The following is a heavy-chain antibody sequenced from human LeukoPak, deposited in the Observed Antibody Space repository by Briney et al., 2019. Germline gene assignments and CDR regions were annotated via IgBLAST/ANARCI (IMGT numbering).Heavy chain of an antibody. CDR3: ARGYHFYYMDV. Sequence: PGRSLRLSCAASGFTFDEYTMHWVRQAPGKGLEWVSGISWDSGSIGYADSVKGRFTISRDNAKNSLYLQMNSLRADDTAFYYCARGYHFYYMDVWGKGTTVTISS. CDR2: ISWDSGSI. J-gene: IGHJ6*03. V-gene: IGHV3-9*01. CDR1: GFTFDEYT.